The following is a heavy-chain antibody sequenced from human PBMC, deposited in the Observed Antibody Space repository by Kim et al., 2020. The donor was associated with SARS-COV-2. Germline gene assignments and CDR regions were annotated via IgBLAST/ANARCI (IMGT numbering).Heavy chain of an antibody. D-gene: IGHD6-13*01. CDR3: ARLQGDPIAAGTTTISPQYYFDY. V-gene: IGHV4-59*08. J-gene: IGHJ4*02. CDR2: IYYSGST. CDR1: GGSISSYY. Sequence: SETLSLTCTVSGGSISSYYWSWIRQPPGKGLEWIGYIYYSGSTNYNPSLKSRVTISVYTSKNQFSLKLSSVTAADTAVYYCARLQGDPIAAGTTTISPQYYFDYWGQGTLVTVSS.